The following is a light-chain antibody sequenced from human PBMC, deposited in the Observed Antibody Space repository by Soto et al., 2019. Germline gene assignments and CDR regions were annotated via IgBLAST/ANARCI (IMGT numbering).Light chain of an antibody. Sequence: QSVLTQPPSASGSPGQSVTIPCTVTNNDIGGYTYVSWYQQLPGKAPKLMIYEVNKRPSGIPDRFSGSKSGNTASLTVSGLQPEDEAEYFCSSYSRSINYVFGTGTKVTVL. V-gene: IGLV2-8*01. CDR3: SSYSRSINYV. CDR1: NNDIGGYTY. J-gene: IGLJ1*01. CDR2: EVN.